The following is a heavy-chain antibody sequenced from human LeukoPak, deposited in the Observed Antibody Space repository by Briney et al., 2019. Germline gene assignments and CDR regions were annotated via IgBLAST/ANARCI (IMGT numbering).Heavy chain of an antibody. Sequence: ASVKVSCKDSGYTFTTYGISWVRQAPGQGLEWMGWISPYNGNTNYAQKLQGRVTMTTDTSTSTAYMELRSLRSDDTAVYYCARDRAVVVAATDYWGQGTLVTVSS. CDR1: GYTFTTYG. V-gene: IGHV1-18*01. J-gene: IGHJ4*02. CDR3: ARDRAVVVAATDY. CDR2: ISPYNGNT. D-gene: IGHD2-15*01.